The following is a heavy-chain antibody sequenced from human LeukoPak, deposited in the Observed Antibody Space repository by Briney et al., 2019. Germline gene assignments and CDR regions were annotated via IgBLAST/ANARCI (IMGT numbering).Heavy chain of an antibody. D-gene: IGHD2-2*02. CDR3: ARREYCSSTSCYKSAFDI. V-gene: IGHV4-4*07. J-gene: IGHJ3*02. Sequence: SETLSLTCTVSGGSINSYYWSWIRQPAGKGLEWIGRIFPGGSTNHNPSLKSRVTMSVDTSKNQFSLKLNSVTAADTAVYYCARREYCSSTSCYKSAFDIWGQGTMVTVSS. CDR1: GGSINSYY. CDR2: IFPGGST.